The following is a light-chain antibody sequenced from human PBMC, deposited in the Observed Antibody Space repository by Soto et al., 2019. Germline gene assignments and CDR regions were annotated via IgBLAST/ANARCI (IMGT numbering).Light chain of an antibody. CDR3: QSWDSSAVV. CDR2: GDD. Sequence: QSVLTQPPSTSGTPGQTVAISCSGTSSNIGSHTVNWYQQLPGRAPKLLIYGDDQRPSGIPERFSGSNSGNTATLTISGTQAMDEADYYCQSWDSSAVVFGGGTKLTVL. V-gene: IGLV1-44*01. J-gene: IGLJ2*01. CDR1: SSNIGSHT.